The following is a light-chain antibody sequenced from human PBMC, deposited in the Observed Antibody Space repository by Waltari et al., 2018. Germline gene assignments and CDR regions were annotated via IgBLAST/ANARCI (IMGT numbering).Light chain of an antibody. J-gene: IGLJ3*02. CDR1: SRDGGRFYP. V-gene: IGLV2-14*03. CDR2: DVT. CDR3: SSHTSADIWV. Sequence: QSALTQPASVSGSPGPSLTIPCTGSSRDGGRFYPVSWFQHHPGKTPKVVIYDVTERPADISKRFSGSKSGNTASLTISGLQAEDEADYYCSSHTSADIWVFGGGTKLTVL.